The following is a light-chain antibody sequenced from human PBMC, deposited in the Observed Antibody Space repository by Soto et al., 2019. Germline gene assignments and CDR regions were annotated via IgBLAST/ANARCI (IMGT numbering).Light chain of an antibody. CDR3: CSYAGSYVWV. CDR1: TSDVGSYNY. Sequence: QSALTQPRSVSGSPGQSVSISCTGTTSDVGSYNYVSWYQQHPGKAPRLMIYGVRKRPSGVPDRFSGSKSGNTASLTISGLRAEDEADYYCCSYAGSYVWVFGGGTKLTVL. V-gene: IGLV2-11*01. CDR2: GVR. J-gene: IGLJ3*02.